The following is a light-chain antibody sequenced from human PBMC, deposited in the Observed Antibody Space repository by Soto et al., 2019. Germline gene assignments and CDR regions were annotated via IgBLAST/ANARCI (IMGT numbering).Light chain of an antibody. V-gene: IGLV2-14*03. J-gene: IGLJ2*01. Sequence: QSALTQPASVSGSAGQSITISCTGTSSDIGGYKYVYWYQQHPGKAPQLMIFDVTNRPSGVSNRFSGSKSGNTASLTISGLQAEDEADYYCSSYRSCGTSVVFCGGTKLTVL. CDR3: SSYRSCGTSVV. CDR2: DVT. CDR1: SSDIGGYKY.